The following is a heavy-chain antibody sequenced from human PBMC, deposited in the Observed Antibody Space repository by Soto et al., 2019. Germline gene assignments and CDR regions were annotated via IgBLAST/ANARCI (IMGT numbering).Heavy chain of an antibody. D-gene: IGHD1-26*01. Sequence: PGGSLRLSCAASGFTFSSYAMHWVRQAPGKGLEWVSGISWNSGSIGYADSVKGRFTISRDNAKNSLYLQMNSLRAEDTALYYCAKDIGGKWELESEESYYYYGMDVWGQGTTVTVSS. CDR1: GFTFSSYA. V-gene: IGHV3-9*01. CDR2: ISWNSGSI. CDR3: AKDIGGKWELESEESYYYYGMDV. J-gene: IGHJ6*02.